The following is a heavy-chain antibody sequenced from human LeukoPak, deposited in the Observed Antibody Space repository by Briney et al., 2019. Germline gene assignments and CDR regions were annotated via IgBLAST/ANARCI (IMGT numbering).Heavy chain of an antibody. D-gene: IGHD3-3*01. J-gene: IGHJ2*01. V-gene: IGHV4-4*07. Sequence: LETLSLTCTVSGGSISSYYWSRMRQPAGKGLEWIVRIYTSGSTNYNPSLKSRVTMSVDTSKNQFSLKLSSVTAADTAVYYCARQDFGVVIWVADWYFDLWGRGTLVTVSS. CDR1: GGSISSYY. CDR3: ARQDFGVVIWVADWYFDL. CDR2: IYTSGST.